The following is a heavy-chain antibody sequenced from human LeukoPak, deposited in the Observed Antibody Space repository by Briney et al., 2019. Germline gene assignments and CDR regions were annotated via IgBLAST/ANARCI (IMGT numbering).Heavy chain of an antibody. CDR3: ARGRSLRYFDWVYYFDY. J-gene: IGHJ4*02. Sequence: ASVKVSCKASGYTFTSYGISWVRQAPGQGLEWMGWISAYNGNTNYAQKLQGRVTMTTDTSISTAYMELSSLRSEDTAVYYCARGRSLRYFDWVYYFDYWGQGTLVTVSS. CDR1: GYTFTSYG. V-gene: IGHV1-18*01. CDR2: ISAYNGNT. D-gene: IGHD3-9*01.